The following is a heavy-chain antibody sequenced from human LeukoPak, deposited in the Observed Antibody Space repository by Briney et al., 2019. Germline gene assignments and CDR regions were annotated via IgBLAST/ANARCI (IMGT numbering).Heavy chain of an antibody. CDR2: IRSKAYGGTT. CDR1: GFTFGDYA. Sequence: PGRSLRLSCTASGFTFGDYAMSWVRQAPGKGLEWVGFIRSKAYGGTTEYAASVKGRFTISRDDSKSIAYLQMNSLKTEDTAVYYCTREIFGEFHNWFDPWGQGTLVTVSS. CDR3: TREIFGEFHNWFDP. D-gene: IGHD3-10*01. V-gene: IGHV3-49*04. J-gene: IGHJ5*02.